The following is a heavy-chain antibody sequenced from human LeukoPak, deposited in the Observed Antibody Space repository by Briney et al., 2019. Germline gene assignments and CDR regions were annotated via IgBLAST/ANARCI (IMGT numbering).Heavy chain of an antibody. CDR2: IYYSGST. V-gene: IGHV4-61*01. Sequence: SETLSLTCTVSGGSVSSGSYYWSWIRQPPGKGLEWIRYIYYSGSTNYNPSLKSRVTISVDTSKNQFSLKLSSVTAADTAVYYCARDSFPTGTTGYYYYYGMDVWGQGTTVTVSS. CDR1: GGSVSSGSYY. CDR3: ARDSFPTGTTGYYYYYGMDV. J-gene: IGHJ6*02. D-gene: IGHD1-1*01.